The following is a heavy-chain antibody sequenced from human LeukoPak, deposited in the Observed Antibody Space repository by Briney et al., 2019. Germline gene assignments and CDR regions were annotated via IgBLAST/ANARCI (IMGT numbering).Heavy chain of an antibody. CDR3: ARVNPLIYCSGGSCYSNDFDY. Sequence: ASVKVSCKASGYTFTGYYMHWVRQAPGQGLEWMGWINPNSGGTNYAQKFQGWVTMTRDTSISTAYMELSRLRSDDTAVYYCARVNPLIYCSGGSCYSNDFDYWGQGTLVTVSS. V-gene: IGHV1-2*04. D-gene: IGHD2-15*01. J-gene: IGHJ4*02. CDR2: INPNSGGT. CDR1: GYTFTGYY.